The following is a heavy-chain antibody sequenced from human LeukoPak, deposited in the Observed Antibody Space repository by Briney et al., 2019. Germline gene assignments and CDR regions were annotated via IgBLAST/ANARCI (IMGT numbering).Heavy chain of an antibody. D-gene: IGHD3-10*01. V-gene: IGHV3-20*04. CDR3: ARDPDYYGSGNYHNHYFDY. CDR2: INWSGGST. Sequence: GGSLRLSCAASGFTFDDYGMSCVRQDPGKGREWVSGINWSGGSTGYADSVKGRFTISRDNAKNSLYLQMSSPRVEDTAVYYCARDPDYYGSGNYHNHYFDYWGQGALVTVSS. J-gene: IGHJ4*02. CDR1: GFTFDDYG.